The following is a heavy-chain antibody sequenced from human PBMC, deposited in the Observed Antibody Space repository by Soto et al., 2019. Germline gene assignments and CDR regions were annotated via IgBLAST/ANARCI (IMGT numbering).Heavy chain of an antibody. D-gene: IGHD3-3*01. CDR1: GGPISSSSYY. J-gene: IGHJ6*03. Sequence: PSETLSLTCTVSGGPISSSSYYWGWIRQPPGKGLEWIGSIYYSGSTYYNPSLKSRVTISVDTSKNQFSLKLSSVTAADTAVYYCARMSGYMDVWGKGTTVTVSS. CDR3: ARMSGYMDV. CDR2: IYYSGST. V-gene: IGHV4-39*01.